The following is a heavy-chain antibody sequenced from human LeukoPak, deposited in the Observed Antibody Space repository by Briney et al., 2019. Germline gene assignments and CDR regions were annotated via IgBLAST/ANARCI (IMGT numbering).Heavy chain of an antibody. V-gene: IGHV3-30*18. J-gene: IGHJ6*02. Sequence: PGGSLRLSCAASGFTFSYYGMHWVRQAPGKGLGWVAIISYDGSSKYCADSVKGRFTISRDNSKSTLYLQMNSLRAEDTAVYYCAKEPSSTWPYYYYYYGMDVWGQGTTVTVSS. CDR2: ISYDGSSK. CDR1: GFTFSYYG. D-gene: IGHD6-13*01. CDR3: AKEPSSTWPYYYYYYGMDV.